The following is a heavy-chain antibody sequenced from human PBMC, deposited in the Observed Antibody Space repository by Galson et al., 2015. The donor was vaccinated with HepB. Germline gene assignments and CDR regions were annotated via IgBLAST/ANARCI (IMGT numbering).Heavy chain of an antibody. CDR1: GGSISSSSYY. V-gene: IGHV4-39*07. CDR3: ARRDYYYGMDV. CDR2: IYYSGST. Sequence: ETLSLTCTVSGGSISSSSYYWGWIRQPPGKGLEWIGSIYYSGSTYYNPSLKSRVTISVDTSKNQFSLKLSPVTAADTAVYYCARRDYYYGMDVWGQGTTVTVSS. J-gene: IGHJ6*02.